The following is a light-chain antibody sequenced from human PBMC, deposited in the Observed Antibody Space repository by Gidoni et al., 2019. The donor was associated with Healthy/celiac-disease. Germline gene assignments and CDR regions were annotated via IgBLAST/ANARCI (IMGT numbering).Light chain of an antibody. J-gene: IGKJ1*01. CDR2: DAS. V-gene: IGKV3D-20*01. Sequence: IVLTQSPATLSLSPGERATLSCGASQRVSSSYLAWYQQKPGLAPRLLIYDASSRATGIPDRFSGSGSGTDFTLTISRLEPEDFAVYYCQQYGSSPPWGTFGQGTKVEIK. CDR3: QQYGSSPPWGT. CDR1: QRVSSSY.